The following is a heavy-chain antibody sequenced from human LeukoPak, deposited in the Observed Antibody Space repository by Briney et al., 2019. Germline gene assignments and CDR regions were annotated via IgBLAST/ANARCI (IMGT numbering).Heavy chain of an antibody. CDR3: ARGAYSSGWWGTSNRYYYYYMEG. CDR2: ISAYNGNT. Sequence: ASGKVSCKASGYTFTSYGISWVRQAPGQGLEWMGWISAYNGNTNYAQKLQGRVTMTADTSTSTAYMELRSLRSEDTALYYCARGAYSSGWWGTSNRYYYYYMEGWGKGTTVTVSS. J-gene: IGHJ6*03. D-gene: IGHD6-19*01. CDR1: GYTFTSYG. V-gene: IGHV1-18*01.